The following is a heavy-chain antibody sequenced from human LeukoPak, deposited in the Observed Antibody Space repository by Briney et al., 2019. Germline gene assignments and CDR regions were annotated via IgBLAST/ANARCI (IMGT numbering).Heavy chain of an antibody. D-gene: IGHD3-22*01. CDR1: GGSISSYY. CDR2: IYYSGST. J-gene: IGHJ6*02. V-gene: IGHV4-59*12. Sequence: PSETLSLTCTVSGGSISSYYWSWIREPPGKGLEWRGYIYYSGSTNYNPSLKSRVTISVDTSKNQFSLKLSSVTAADTAVYYCARGGSSGSTYYYYYGMDVWGQGTTVTVSS. CDR3: ARGGSSGSTYYYYYGMDV.